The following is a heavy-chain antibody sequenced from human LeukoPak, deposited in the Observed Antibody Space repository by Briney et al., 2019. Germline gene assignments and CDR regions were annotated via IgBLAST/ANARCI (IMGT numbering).Heavy chain of an antibody. CDR1: GFTVSSNY. J-gene: IGHJ4*02. CDR2: IYSGGST. V-gene: IGHV3-53*01. D-gene: IGHD4-17*01. Sequence: PGGSLRLSCAASGFTVSSNYMSWVRQAPGKGLEWVSVIYSGGSTYYANSVKGRFTISRDNSKNTLYLQMNSLRVEDTAIYYCAKDAVPVTRKFDFWGQGTLVTVSS. CDR3: AKDAVPVTRKFDF.